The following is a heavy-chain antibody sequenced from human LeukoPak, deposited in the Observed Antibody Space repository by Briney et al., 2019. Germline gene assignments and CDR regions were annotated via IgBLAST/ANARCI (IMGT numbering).Heavy chain of an antibody. Sequence: SETLSLTCTVSGGSISSGSYYWSWIRQPAGKGLEWIGRIYTSGSTNYNPSLKSRVTISVDTSKNQFSLKLSSVTAADTAVYYCARDPPPPTGMDVWGKGTTVTVSS. CDR1: GGSISSGSYY. CDR2: IYTSGST. D-gene: IGHD4-11*01. CDR3: ARDPPPPTGMDV. J-gene: IGHJ6*04. V-gene: IGHV4-61*02.